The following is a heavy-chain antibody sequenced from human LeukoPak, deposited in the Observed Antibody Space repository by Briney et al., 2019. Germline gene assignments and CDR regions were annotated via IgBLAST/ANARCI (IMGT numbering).Heavy chain of an antibody. J-gene: IGHJ3*02. CDR2: INHSGST. Sequence: SETLSLTCTVSGGSINSYYWSWIRQPPGKGLEWIGEINHSGSTNYNPSLKSRVTISVETSRNQFSLKLNSVTAADTAVYYCAKSNGYGLVDIWGQGTMVTVSS. CDR1: GGSINSYY. V-gene: IGHV4-34*01. D-gene: IGHD3-10*01. CDR3: AKSNGYGLVDI.